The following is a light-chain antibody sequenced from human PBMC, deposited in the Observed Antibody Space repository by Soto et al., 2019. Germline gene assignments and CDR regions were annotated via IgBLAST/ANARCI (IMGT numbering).Light chain of an antibody. CDR1: QSGSSQ. Sequence: EIVMTQSPATLSLSPVERATLSCRASQSGSSQYLSWYQQRPGQPPRLLIYSVSIRANGIPDRFSGSGSGSDFTLTISSLQSEDFAVYYCQQYKNGWTFGQGTKVDI. CDR3: QQYKNGWT. J-gene: IGKJ1*01. V-gene: IGKV3D-15*01. CDR2: SVS.